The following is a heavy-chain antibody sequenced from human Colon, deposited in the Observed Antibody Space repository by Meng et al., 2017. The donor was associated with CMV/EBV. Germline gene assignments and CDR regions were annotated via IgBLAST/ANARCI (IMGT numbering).Heavy chain of an antibody. CDR2: INPSGGGT. D-gene: IGHD6-13*01. CDR3: ARGGGSWDY. Sequence: KVSCKASGYTFTGYYMHWVRQAPGQGLEWMGWINPSGGGTNYAQKFQGRVTMTRDTSISTAYMELSRLRSDDTAVYYCARGGGSWDYWGQGTLVTVSS. CDR1: GYTFTGYY. J-gene: IGHJ4*02. V-gene: IGHV1-2*02.